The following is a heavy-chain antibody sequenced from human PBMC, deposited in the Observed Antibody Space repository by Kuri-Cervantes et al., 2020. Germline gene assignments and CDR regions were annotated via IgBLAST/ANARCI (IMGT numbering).Heavy chain of an antibody. CDR2: ISARNGNT. J-gene: IGHJ4*02. CDR1: GYTFTSYG. D-gene: IGHD5-18*01. Sequence: ASVKVSCKASGYTFTSYGISWVRQAPGQRLEWMGWISARNGNTKFSQKFQDRVSIIRDTSATTTYMELSSLRSEDTAVYFCARGTGYSYGQPFDLWGQGTLVTVSS. V-gene: IGHV1-3*01. CDR3: ARGTGYSYGQPFDL.